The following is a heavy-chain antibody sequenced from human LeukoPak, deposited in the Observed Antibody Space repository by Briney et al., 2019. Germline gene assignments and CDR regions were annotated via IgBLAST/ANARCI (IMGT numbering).Heavy chain of an antibody. CDR1: GFTFSGSA. V-gene: IGHV3-23*01. D-gene: IGHD3-16*02. J-gene: IGHJ3*01. CDR3: ARDMQLST. CDR2: ISYSGANS. Sequence: GGSLRLSCAASGFTFSGSAMSWVRRAPGEGLEWVSLISYSGANSYYTDSVRGRFTIPRDNSKDTLFLQMNSLRAEDTAIYYCARDMQLSTWGLGTMVIVSS.